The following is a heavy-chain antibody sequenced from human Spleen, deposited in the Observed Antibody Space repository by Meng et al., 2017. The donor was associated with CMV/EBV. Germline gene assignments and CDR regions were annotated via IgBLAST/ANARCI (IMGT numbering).Heavy chain of an antibody. CDR1: GFTFSSYA. J-gene: IGHJ4*02. Sequence: GESLKISCAASGFTFSSYALHWVRQAPGKGLHWVAVISYDGAKKYYADSVEGRFTISRDNSKTTVYLQMNSLRPEDTAVYHCARVDTTGRGMDYWGRGTLVTVSS. D-gene: IGHD1-1*01. CDR2: ISYDGAKK. V-gene: IGHV3-30-3*01. CDR3: ARVDTTGRGMDY.